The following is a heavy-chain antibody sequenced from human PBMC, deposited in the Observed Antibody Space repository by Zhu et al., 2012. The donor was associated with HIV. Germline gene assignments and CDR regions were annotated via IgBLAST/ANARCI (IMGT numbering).Heavy chain of an antibody. CDR1: GGSFSGYY. CDR2: INHSGST. Sequence: QVQLQQWGAGLLKPSETLSLTCAVYGGSFSGYYWSWIRQPPGKGLEWIGEINHSGSTNYNPSLKSRVTISVDTSKNQFSLKLSSVTAADTAVYYCARPGLVFSSGWIEDAFDIWGQGTMVTVSS. J-gene: IGHJ3*02. D-gene: IGHD6-19*01. V-gene: IGHV4-34*01. CDR3: ARPGLVFSSGWIEDAFDI.